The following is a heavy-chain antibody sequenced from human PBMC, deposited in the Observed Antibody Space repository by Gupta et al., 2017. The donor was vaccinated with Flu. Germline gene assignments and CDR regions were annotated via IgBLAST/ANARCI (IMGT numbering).Heavy chain of an antibody. V-gene: IGHV3-48*03. D-gene: IGHD6-13*01. Sequence: EVQLVESGGGLVQPGGSLRLSCAASGFTFSSYEMNWVRQAPGKGLEWVSYISSSGSTIYYADSVKGRFTISRDNAKNSLYLQMNSLRAEDTAVYYCASWQQLADGRYWYFDLWGRGTLVTVSS. CDR2: ISSSGSTI. CDR1: GFTFSSYE. J-gene: IGHJ2*01. CDR3: ASWQQLADGRYWYFDL.